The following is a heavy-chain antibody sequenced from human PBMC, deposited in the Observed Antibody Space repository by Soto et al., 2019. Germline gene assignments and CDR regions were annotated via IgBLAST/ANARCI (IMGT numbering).Heavy chain of an antibody. Sequence: QVQLVQSGAEVRKPGSSVKVSCKASGGTFGSHGIAWVRQAPGQGLEWMGGLIAMVGTQTYAKKVQGRATITADESLTSSYLELRGLRSDDTAVYFCARGALANFDYWAQGPVPTVSS. V-gene: IGHV1-69*01. CDR3: ARGALANFDY. CDR2: LIAMVGTQ. CDR1: GGTFGSHG. J-gene: IGHJ4*02.